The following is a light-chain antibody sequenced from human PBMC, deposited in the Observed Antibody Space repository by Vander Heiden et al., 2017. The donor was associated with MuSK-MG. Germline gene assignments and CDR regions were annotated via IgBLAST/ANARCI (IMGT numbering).Light chain of an antibody. CDR2: SAS. CDR1: QSISTY. Sequence: DIRMTQSPSSLSASVGDRVTITCRASQSISTYLNWYQKKPGTAPNFLIYSASTLQGGVPSRFSGSGSGTDFTLTISSLQPEDFATYYWQQSFFTPYTFGKGTKLEI. V-gene: IGKV1-39*01. J-gene: IGKJ2*01. CDR3: QQSFFTPYT.